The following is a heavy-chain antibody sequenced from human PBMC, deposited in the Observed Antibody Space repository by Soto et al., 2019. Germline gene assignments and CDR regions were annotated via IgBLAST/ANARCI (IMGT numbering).Heavy chain of an antibody. CDR1: GGSISSYY. Sequence: SETLSLTCTVSGGSISSYYWSWIRQPPGKGLEWIGYIYYSGSTNYNPSLKSRVTISVDTSKNQCSLKLSSVTAADTAVYYCARGRGGWFINQLLNAFDIWGQGTMVTVSS. D-gene: IGHD2-2*01. V-gene: IGHV4-59*01. CDR2: IYYSGST. J-gene: IGHJ3*02. CDR3: ARGRGGWFINQLLNAFDI.